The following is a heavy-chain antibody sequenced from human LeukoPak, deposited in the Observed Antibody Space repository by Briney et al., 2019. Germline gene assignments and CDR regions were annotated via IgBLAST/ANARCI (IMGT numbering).Heavy chain of an antibody. CDR1: GGSISSYY. CDR3: ARVGGAASPTRLYYYYYYMDV. V-gene: IGHV4-59*01. J-gene: IGHJ6*03. D-gene: IGHD3-16*01. Sequence: SETLSLTCTVSGGSISSYYWSRIRQPPGKGLEWIGYIYYSGSTNYNPSLKSRVTISVDTSKNQFSLKLSSVTAADTAVYYCARVGGAASPTRLYYYYYYMDVWGKGTTVTVSS. CDR2: IYYSGST.